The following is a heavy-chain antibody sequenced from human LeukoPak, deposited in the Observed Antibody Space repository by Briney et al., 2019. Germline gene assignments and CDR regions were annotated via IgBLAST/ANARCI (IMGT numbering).Heavy chain of an antibody. V-gene: IGHV4-38-2*02. D-gene: IGHD3-22*01. CDR2: IYHSGST. CDR1: GYSISSGYY. CDR3: AREVQNYYDSSGYYLG. J-gene: IGHJ4*02. Sequence: SETLSLTCTVSGYSISSGYYWGWIRQPPGKGLAWIGSIYHSGSTYYNPSLKSRVTISVDTSKNQFSLKLSSVTAADTAVYYCAREVQNYYDSSGYYLGWGQGTLVTVSS.